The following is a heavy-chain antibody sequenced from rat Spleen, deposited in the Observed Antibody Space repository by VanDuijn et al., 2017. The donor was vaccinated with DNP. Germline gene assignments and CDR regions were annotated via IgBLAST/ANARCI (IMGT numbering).Heavy chain of an antibody. J-gene: IGHJ4*01. CDR3: ARERPPVDA. CDR1: GFIFNDFW. V-gene: IGHV4-2*01. Sequence: EVKFVESGGGLVQPGRSLKLSCAASGFIFNDFWMGWVRQAPGKGLEWIGEVNKDSSRINYSPSLKEKFTISRDNAQNTLFLQMSKLGSEDTAIYYCARERPPVDAWGQGVSVTVSS. CDR2: VNKDSSRI.